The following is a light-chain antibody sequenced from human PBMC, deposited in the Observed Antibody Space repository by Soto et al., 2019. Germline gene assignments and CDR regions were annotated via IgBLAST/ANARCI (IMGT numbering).Light chain of an antibody. CDR2: EGF. CDR1: QSLLYNGEKTY. Sequence: IVMTQTPLSLFVTTGKPASISCKSSQSLLYNGEKTYLYWYLQKPGQPPHLLIYEGFNRFSGVPNRVSGSGSGAHFSLTSSSLQPEDVATYFCQQSRSFPLTFGGGTKVDIK. CDR3: QQSRSFPLT. J-gene: IGKJ4*01. V-gene: IGKV2D-29*01.